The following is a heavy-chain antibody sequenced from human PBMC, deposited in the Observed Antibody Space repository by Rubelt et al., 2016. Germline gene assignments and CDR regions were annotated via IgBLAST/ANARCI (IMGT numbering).Heavy chain of an antibody. CDR3: ARHGRPSDI. CDR1: GGSISGSNSY. J-gene: IGHJ3*02. D-gene: IGHD6-6*01. V-gene: IGHV4-39*01. CDR2: IFYHGST. Sequence: QLRLQETRPGLVKSSETLSLTCVVSGGSISGSNSYWGWVRQPPGKGLEWIGSIFYHGSTYYNPSLQSRMSMSVETSRKQFSLKLSSVTAANTAVYYCARHGRPSDIWGQGTMVTVSS.